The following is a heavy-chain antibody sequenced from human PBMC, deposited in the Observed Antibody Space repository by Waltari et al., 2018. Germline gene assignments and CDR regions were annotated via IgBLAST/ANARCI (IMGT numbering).Heavy chain of an antibody. CDR2: IIPIFGTA. CDR3: ARDDYHYGSGSYYSVFDY. V-gene: IGHV1-69*05. D-gene: IGHD3-10*01. Sequence: QVQLVQSGAEVKKPGSSVKVSCKASGGTFSSYAISWVRPAPGQGLEWMGGIIPIFGTANYAQKFQGRVTITTDESTSTAYMELSSLRSEDTAVYYCARDDYHYGSGSYYSVFDYWGQGTLVTVSS. CDR1: GGTFSSYA. J-gene: IGHJ4*02.